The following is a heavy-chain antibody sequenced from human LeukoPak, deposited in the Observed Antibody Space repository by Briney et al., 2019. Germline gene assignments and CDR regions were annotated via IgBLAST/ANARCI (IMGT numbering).Heavy chain of an antibody. CDR2: ISDIGSI. V-gene: IGHV4-59*08. CDR3: AGHHPRNTVDF. J-gene: IGHJ4*02. D-gene: IGHD2/OR15-2a*01. CDR1: GGSISSYC. Sequence: SETLSLTCTVSGGSISSYCWSWTRQPPGKGLEWIAYISDIGSINYNPSLKSRVTISLDTSKNQFSLKLSSVTAADTAVYYCAGHHPRNTVDFWGQGTLVTVSS.